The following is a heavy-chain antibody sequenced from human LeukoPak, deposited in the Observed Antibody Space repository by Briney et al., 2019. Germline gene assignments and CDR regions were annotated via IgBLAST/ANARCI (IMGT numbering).Heavy chain of an antibody. CDR2: INTSGST. CDR1: GGSISSHY. Sequence: SETLSLTCTVSGGSISSHYWSWIRQPPGKGLEWIGYINTSGSTNYNPSLKSRVTISVDTSKNQFSLKLSSVTAADTAVYYCARSSFGYDFWSGQAFDYWGQGTLVTVSS. D-gene: IGHD3-3*01. CDR3: ARSSFGYDFWSGQAFDY. J-gene: IGHJ4*02. V-gene: IGHV4-4*09.